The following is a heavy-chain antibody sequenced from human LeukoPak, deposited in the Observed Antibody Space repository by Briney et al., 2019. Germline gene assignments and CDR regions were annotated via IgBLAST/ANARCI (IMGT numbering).Heavy chain of an antibody. D-gene: IGHD3-16*01. CDR3: AREIGITWRRGGFDP. Sequence: QPGGSLRLSCAASGFTFSSYWMHWVRQAPGKGLVWVSRINSDGSSTSYADSVKGRFTISRDNAKNTLYLQMNSLRAEDTAVYYCAREIGITWRRGGFDPWGQGTLVTVSS. V-gene: IGHV3-74*01. CDR1: GFTFSSYW. CDR2: INSDGSST. J-gene: IGHJ5*02.